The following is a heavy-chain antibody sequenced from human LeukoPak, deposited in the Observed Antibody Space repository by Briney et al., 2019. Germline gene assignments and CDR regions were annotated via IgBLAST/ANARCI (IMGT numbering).Heavy chain of an antibody. CDR2: IVVGGGNT. CDR3: ATTQWLVLYFDY. V-gene: IGHV1-58*02. Sequence: ASVKVSCKASGFTFTSSAMQWVRQARGQRLEWIGWIVVGGGNTNYAQKFQERVTMTRDMSTSTVYMELSSLRSEDTAVYYCATTQWLVLYFDYWGQGTLVTVSS. D-gene: IGHD6-19*01. CDR1: GFTFTSSA. J-gene: IGHJ4*02.